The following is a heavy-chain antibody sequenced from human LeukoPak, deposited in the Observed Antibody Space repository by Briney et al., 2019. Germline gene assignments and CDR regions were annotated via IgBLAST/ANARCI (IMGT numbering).Heavy chain of an antibody. J-gene: IGHJ4*02. CDR3: ARDEGGYYFDY. CDR1: GGSISGGGYY. D-gene: IGHD5-12*01. Sequence: PSQTLSLTCTVSGGSISGGGYYWSWIRQHPGKGLEWIGYIYYSGSTYYNPSLKSRVTVSVDTSKNQFSLKLSSVTAADTAVYYCARDEGGYYFDYWGQGTLVTVSS. CDR2: IYYSGST. V-gene: IGHV4-31*03.